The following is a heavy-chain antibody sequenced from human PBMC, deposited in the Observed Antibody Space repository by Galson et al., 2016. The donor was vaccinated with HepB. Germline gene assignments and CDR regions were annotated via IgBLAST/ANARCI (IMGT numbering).Heavy chain of an antibody. V-gene: IGHV3-73*01. Sequence: SLRLSCAASGFTFSGSAIHWVRQASGKGLEWVGRIRSKASNYATAHAASVKGRFTISRDDSKNTAYLQMNSLKTEDTAVYYCTTSLVYYFDYWGQGTLVTVSS. D-gene: IGHD2-21*01. CDR3: TTSLVYYFDY. CDR1: GFTFSGSA. CDR2: IRSKASNYAT. J-gene: IGHJ4*02.